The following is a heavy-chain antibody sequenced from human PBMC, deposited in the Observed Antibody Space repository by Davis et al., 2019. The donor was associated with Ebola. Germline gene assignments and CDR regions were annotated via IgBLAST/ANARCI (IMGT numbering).Heavy chain of an antibody. D-gene: IGHD1-1*01. CDR3: ARAQFPTTSDY. CDR2: ISSSGSTI. CDR1: GFIFRNYV. V-gene: IGHV3-11*01. Sequence: GGSLRLSCETSGFIFRNYVMSWVRQAPGKGLEWVSYISSSGSTIYYADSVKGRFTISRDNAKNSLYLQMNSLRAEDTAVYYCARAQFPTTSDYWGQGTLVTVSS. J-gene: IGHJ4*02.